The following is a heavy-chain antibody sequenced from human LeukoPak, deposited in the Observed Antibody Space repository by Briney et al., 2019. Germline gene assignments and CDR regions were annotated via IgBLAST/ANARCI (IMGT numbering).Heavy chain of an antibody. CDR2: VYYSGST. D-gene: IGHD3-22*01. Sequence: KPSETLSLTCTVSGGSISSYYWSWIRQPPGKGLEWLGYVYYSGSTTYNPSLKSRVTISVDPSKNQFSLKRRSVPAADTAVYYCARAPYTSGFYFFDPWGQGTLVTVSS. J-gene: IGHJ5*02. CDR3: ARAPYTSGFYFFDP. CDR1: GGSISSYY. V-gene: IGHV4-59*13.